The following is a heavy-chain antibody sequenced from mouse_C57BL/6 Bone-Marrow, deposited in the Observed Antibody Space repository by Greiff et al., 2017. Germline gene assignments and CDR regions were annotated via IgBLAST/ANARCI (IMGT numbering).Heavy chain of an antibody. CDR2: IYPRSGNT. CDR1: GYTFTSYG. D-gene: IGHD2-1*01. V-gene: IGHV1-81*01. Sequence: QVQLQQSGAELARPGASVKLSCQASGYTFTSYGISWVKQRTGQGLEWIGEIYPRSGNTYYNEKFKGKATLTADKSSSTAYMELRSLTSEDSAFYFCARYGNPFAYWGQGTLVTVSA. CDR3: ARYGNPFAY. J-gene: IGHJ3*01.